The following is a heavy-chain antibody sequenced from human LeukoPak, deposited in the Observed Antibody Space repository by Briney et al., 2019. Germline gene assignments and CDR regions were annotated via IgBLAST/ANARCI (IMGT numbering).Heavy chain of an antibody. V-gene: IGHV4-4*07. CDR1: GVSISSYY. CDR3: ARGREFGELW. CDR2: LYTSGST. D-gene: IGHD3-10*01. Sequence: SETLSLTCTVSGVSISSYYWSWIRQPAGKGLEWIGLLYTSGSTNYNPSLKSRVTMSVDTSKNQVSLKLSSVTAADTAVYYCARGREFGELWWGQGTLVTVSS. J-gene: IGHJ4*02.